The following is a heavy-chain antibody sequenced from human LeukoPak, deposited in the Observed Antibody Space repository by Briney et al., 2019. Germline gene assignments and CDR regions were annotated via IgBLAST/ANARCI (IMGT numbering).Heavy chain of an antibody. CDR1: GGTFSSYA. Sequence: GASVKVSCKASGGTFSSYAISWVRQAPGQGLEWMGGIIPIFGTANYAQKFQGRVTITADESTSTAYMELSSLRSEDTAVYYCARVNSCGNYFDYWGQGTLVTVSS. V-gene: IGHV1-69*13. D-gene: IGHD5-18*01. J-gene: IGHJ4*02. CDR3: ARVNSCGNYFDY. CDR2: IIPIFGTA.